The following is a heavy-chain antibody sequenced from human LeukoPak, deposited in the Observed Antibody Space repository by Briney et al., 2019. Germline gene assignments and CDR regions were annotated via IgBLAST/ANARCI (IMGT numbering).Heavy chain of an antibody. D-gene: IGHD1-26*01. V-gene: IGHV1-18*01. J-gene: IGHJ4*02. Sequence: GASVKVSCKTSGYTFTSYGITWVRQAPGQGLEWMGWISAYTGNTNYAQKVQGRVTMTTDTSTSTAYMEVRSLRSDDTAVYYCARDSLGSYSSPDNWGQGTLVTVSS. CDR1: GYTFTSYG. CDR2: ISAYTGNT. CDR3: ARDSLGSYSSPDN.